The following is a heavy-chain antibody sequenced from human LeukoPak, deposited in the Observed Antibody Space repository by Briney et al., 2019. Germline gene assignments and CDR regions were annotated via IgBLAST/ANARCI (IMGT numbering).Heavy chain of an antibody. CDR1: GGTFSSYA. CDR3: AHTYSSGWHYFDY. V-gene: IGHV1-69*13. D-gene: IGHD6-19*01. J-gene: IGHJ4*02. CDR2: IIPIFGTA. Sequence: SVKVSCKASGGTFSSYAISWVRQAPGQGLEWMGGIIPIFGTANYAQKFQGRVTITADESTGTAYMELSSLRSEDMAVYYCAHTYSSGWHYFDYWGQGTLVTVSS.